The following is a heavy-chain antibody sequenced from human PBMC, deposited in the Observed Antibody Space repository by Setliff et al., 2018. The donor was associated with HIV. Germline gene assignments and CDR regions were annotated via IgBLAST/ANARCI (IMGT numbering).Heavy chain of an antibody. D-gene: IGHD4-17*01. CDR1: GFNFGEYA. CDR2: IFHTGSS. V-gene: IGHV4-59*01. CDR3: ASLTDYGGDSGSH. J-gene: IGHJ4*02. Sequence: GSLRLSCSASGFNFGEYALSWVRQPPGKGLEWMGDIFHTGSSTYNPSLKSRVSLSVDTSKNQFSLRLSAVTAADTAVYYCASLTDYGGDSGSHWGQGTLVTVSS.